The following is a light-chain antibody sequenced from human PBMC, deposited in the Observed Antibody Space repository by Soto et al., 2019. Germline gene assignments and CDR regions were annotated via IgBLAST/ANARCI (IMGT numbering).Light chain of an antibody. J-gene: IGLJ2*01. CDR1: SSNIGAGYD. Sequence: QSVLTQSPSVSGAPGQRVTISCTGSSSNIGAGYDVHWYQQLPGTAPKFLIYDNKNRPSGVPDRFSGSKSATSASLAITGLQAEDEADYYCQSYDSSLSGVVFGGGTKLTVL. V-gene: IGLV1-40*01. CDR3: QSYDSSLSGVV. CDR2: DNK.